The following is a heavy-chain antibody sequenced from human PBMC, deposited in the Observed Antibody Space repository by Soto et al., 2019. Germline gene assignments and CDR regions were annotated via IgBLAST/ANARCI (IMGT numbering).Heavy chain of an antibody. J-gene: IGHJ6*02. V-gene: IGHV3-30*18. CDR3: AKDDIVLMVYAPTPGMDV. CDR2: ISYDGSNK. CDR1: GFTFSSYG. Sequence: GGSLRLSCAASGFTFSSYGMHWVRQAPGKGLEWVAVISYDGSNKYYSDSVKGRFTTSRDNAKNTLYLQMNSLRAEDTAVYYCAKDDIVLMVYAPTPGMDVWGQGTTVTVSS. D-gene: IGHD2-8*01.